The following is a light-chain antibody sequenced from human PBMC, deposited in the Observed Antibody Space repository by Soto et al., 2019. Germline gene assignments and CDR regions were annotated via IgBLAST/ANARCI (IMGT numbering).Light chain of an antibody. CDR3: QQFGSLPGT. CDR2: GVS. Sequence: IVLTQSPGTLSLSPGERATLSCRASQSVSSSYLAWYQQKPGQAPRLLIYGVSSRATGIPDRFSGSGSGTDFTLSISRLEPEDFAVYYCQQFGSLPGTFGQGTKLQIK. CDR1: QSVSSSY. V-gene: IGKV3-20*01. J-gene: IGKJ2*01.